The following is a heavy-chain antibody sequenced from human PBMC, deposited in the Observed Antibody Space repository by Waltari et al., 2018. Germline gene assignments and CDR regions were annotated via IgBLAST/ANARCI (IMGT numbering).Heavy chain of an antibody. Sequence: QVQLQQWGAGLLKPSATLSLTCAVYGGSFSGYYWRWTRQPPGKGLEWIGEINHSGSTNYNPSLKSRVTISVDTSKNQFSLKLSSVTAADTAVYYCARGLVLRPRSYDYYYYMDVWGKGTTVTVSS. CDR2: INHSGST. D-gene: IGHD5-18*01. V-gene: IGHV4-34*01. CDR3: ARGLVLRPRSYDYYYYMDV. CDR1: GGSFSGYY. J-gene: IGHJ6*03.